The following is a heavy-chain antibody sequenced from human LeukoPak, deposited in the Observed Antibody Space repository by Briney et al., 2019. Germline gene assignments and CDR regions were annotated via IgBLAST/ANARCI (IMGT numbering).Heavy chain of an antibody. Sequence: PSETLSLTCTVSGGSISSYYWSWIRQPPGKGLEWIGYIYYSGSTNYNPSLKSRVTISVDTSKNQFSLKLSSVTAADTAVYYCARHRSPRRDGYNYFDYWGQGTLVTVSS. D-gene: IGHD5-24*01. CDR2: IYYSGST. CDR3: ARHRSPRRDGYNYFDY. J-gene: IGHJ4*02. V-gene: IGHV4-59*08. CDR1: GGSISSYY.